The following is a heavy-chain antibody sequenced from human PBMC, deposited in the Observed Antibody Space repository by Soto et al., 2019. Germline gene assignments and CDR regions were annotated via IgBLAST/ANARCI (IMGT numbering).Heavy chain of an antibody. CDR2: IINSGGST. Sequence: EVQLLESGGGLVQPGGSLRLSCAASGFTFSTYAMSWVRQAPGKGLEWVSKIINSGGSTYYADSVKSRFTISRDNSKNTLYLQMNSLRAEDTTVYYCATGQQLGYWGQGTLVTVSS. CDR1: GFTFSTYA. D-gene: IGHD6-13*01. V-gene: IGHV3-23*01. CDR3: ATGQQLGY. J-gene: IGHJ4*02.